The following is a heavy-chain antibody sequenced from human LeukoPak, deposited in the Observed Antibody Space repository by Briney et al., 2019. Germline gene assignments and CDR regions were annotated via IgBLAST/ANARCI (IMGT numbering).Heavy chain of an antibody. CDR3: AVSSGYYYSRFDY. CDR2: ISYDGSNK. V-gene: IGHV3-30*03. Sequence: GGSLRLSCAAPGYTFRSYGMHWVRQAPGKGLEWVAVISYDGSNKYYADSVKGRFTIFRDNSKSTLYLQMNSLRAEDTAVYYCAVSSGYYYSRFDYWGQGTLVTVSS. J-gene: IGHJ4*02. CDR1: GYTFRSYG. D-gene: IGHD3-22*01.